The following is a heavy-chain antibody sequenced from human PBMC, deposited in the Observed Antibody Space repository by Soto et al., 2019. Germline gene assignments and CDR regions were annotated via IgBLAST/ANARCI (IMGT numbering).Heavy chain of an antibody. V-gene: IGHV3-74*01. J-gene: IGHJ5*02. CDR2: ISRDGSIT. CDR1: GFTVSSNY. D-gene: IGHD3-3*02. CDR3: ASPKIAFYNWFDP. Sequence: GGSLRLSCAASGFTVSSNYMSWVRQAPGKGLVWVSHISRDGSITSYADSVKGRFTISRDNAKNMLYLQMNSLRDEDTAVYYCASPKIAFYNWFDPWGQGTLVTVSS.